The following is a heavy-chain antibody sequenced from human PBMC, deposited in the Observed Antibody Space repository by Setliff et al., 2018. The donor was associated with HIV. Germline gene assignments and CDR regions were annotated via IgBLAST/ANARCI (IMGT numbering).Heavy chain of an antibody. CDR3: ARHVSGSDLYWFDP. D-gene: IGHD2-15*01. J-gene: IGHJ5*02. Sequence: SETLSLTCAVSSYSISSGYYWVWIRQPPGKGLEWIGSIYHGGSTYYNPSLKSRVTISVDTSKNQFSLKLSSVTAADTAIYYCARHVSGSDLYWFDPWGQGTLVTVSS. CDR1: SYSISSGYY. V-gene: IGHV4-38-2*01. CDR2: IYHGGST.